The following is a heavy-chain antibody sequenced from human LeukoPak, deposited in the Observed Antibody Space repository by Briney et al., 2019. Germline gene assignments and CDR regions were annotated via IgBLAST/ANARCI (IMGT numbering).Heavy chain of an antibody. CDR2: INPNSGGT. V-gene: IGHV1-2*02. D-gene: IGHD5-24*01. CDR1: GYTFTTHY. J-gene: IGHJ3*02. CDR3: VTDRSDGYRIDI. Sequence: ASVKVSCKASGYTFTTHYMHWVRQAPGQGLEWMGSINPNSGGTNYAQKFQGRVTLTRDTSISTAYMELSRLRSDDTAVYYCVTDRSDGYRIDIWGQGTMVTVSS.